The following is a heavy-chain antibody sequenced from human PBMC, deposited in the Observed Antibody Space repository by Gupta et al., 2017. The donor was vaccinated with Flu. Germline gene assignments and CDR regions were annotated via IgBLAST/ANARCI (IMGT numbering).Heavy chain of an antibody. Sequence: QVQLVESGGGVVQPGRPLRLSCATSGFSFYRFGMHWVRQAPGKGLEWVASIWHDGSNRNYADSVKGRFTISRDNSRNTLYLQMNTLRAEDTAVYYCARISGNWKIYYMDVWGKGTTITVSS. J-gene: IGHJ6*03. V-gene: IGHV3-33*01. CDR3: ARISGNWKIYYMDV. CDR2: IWHDGSNR. D-gene: IGHD1-20*01. CDR1: GFSFYRFG.